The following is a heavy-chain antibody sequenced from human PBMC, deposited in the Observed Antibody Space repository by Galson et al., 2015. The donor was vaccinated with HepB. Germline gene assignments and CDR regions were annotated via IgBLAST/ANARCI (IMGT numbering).Heavy chain of an antibody. CDR3: ARDPNPSIVVAPAMRSRPYYYYGMDV. Sequence: SVKVSCKASGYTFSSYYMHWVRQAPGQGLEWMGIIDPSGGSTTYSQKFQGRVTMTRDTSTSTVYMELSSLRSEDTAVFYCARDPNPSIVVAPAMRSRPYYYYGMDVWGQGTTVTVSS. V-gene: IGHV1-46*01. J-gene: IGHJ6*02. CDR2: IDPSGGST. D-gene: IGHD2-2*01. CDR1: GYTFSSYY.